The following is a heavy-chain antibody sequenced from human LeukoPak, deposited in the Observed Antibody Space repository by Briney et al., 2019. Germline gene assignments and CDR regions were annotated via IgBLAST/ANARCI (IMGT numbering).Heavy chain of an antibody. D-gene: IGHD3-3*01. CDR3: TTTRTYYDFWSGYYPFDY. Sequence: PGGSLRLSCAASGFTFSNAWMSRVRQAPGKGLEWVGRIKSKTDGGTTDYAAPVKGRFTISRDDSKNTLYLQMNSLKTEDTAVYYCTTTRTYYDFWSGYYPFDYWGQGTLVTVSS. V-gene: IGHV3-15*01. CDR1: GFTFSNAW. J-gene: IGHJ4*02. CDR2: IKSKTDGGTT.